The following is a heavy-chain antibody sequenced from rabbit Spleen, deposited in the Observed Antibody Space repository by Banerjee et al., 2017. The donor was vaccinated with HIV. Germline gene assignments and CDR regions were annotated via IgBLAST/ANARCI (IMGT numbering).Heavy chain of an antibody. CDR2: IAGSSSDFT. Sequence: QSLEESGGGLVQPEGSLALTCKASGFSFSSSDYICWVRQAPGKGLEWISCIAGSSSDFTYSATWAKGRFTFSKVSSTTVTLQMTSLTAADTATYFCARDTGSSFSSYGMDLWGQGTLVTVS. CDR3: ARDTGSSFSSYGMDL. V-gene: IGHV1S40*01. D-gene: IGHD8-1*01. CDR1: GFSFSSSDY. J-gene: IGHJ3*01.